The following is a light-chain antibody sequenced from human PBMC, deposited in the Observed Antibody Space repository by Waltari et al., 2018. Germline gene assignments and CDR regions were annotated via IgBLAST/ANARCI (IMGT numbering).Light chain of an antibody. Sequence: EIVMTQSPATPSVSPGERATLSCRASQSVSSNLAWYHQKPGQAPRLLIYGASTRATGIPARFSGSGSGTEFTLTISSLQSEDFAVYYCQQYNNWPQTFGQGTKVEIK. J-gene: IGKJ1*01. CDR3: QQYNNWPQT. V-gene: IGKV3-15*01. CDR1: QSVSSN. CDR2: GAS.